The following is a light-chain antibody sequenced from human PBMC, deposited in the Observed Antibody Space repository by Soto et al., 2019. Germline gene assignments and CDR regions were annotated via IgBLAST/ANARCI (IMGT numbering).Light chain of an antibody. V-gene: IGLV2-14*01. CDR1: SSDVGAYIY. J-gene: IGLJ2*01. CDR2: DVS. Sequence: QSVLTQPASVSGSPGQSITISCTGTSSDVGAYIYVSWYQQYPGEAPKLMIYDVSNRFSGVSNRFSGSKSGNTASLTISGLQAEDEADYYCSSYTSSSTLVFGGGTQLTVL. CDR3: SSYTSSSTLV.